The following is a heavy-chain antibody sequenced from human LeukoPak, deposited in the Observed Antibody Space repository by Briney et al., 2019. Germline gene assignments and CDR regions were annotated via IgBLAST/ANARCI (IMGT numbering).Heavy chain of an antibody. Sequence: GGSLRLSCAASGFTFSSSAMHWVRQAPGKGPEYVSAISGDGGSTYYANSVKGRFTISRDNSKNTVYLQMGSLRVEDLAVYYCARGPSKGSCCYHLDYWGQGTLVTVSS. J-gene: IGHJ4*02. D-gene: IGHD2-2*01. CDR1: GFTFSSSA. CDR3: ARGPSKGSCCYHLDY. V-gene: IGHV3-64*01. CDR2: ISGDGGST.